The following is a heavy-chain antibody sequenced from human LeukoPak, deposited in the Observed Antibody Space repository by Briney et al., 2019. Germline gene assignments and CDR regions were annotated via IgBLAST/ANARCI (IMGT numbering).Heavy chain of an antibody. V-gene: IGHV3-7*01. CDR3: APTAASPGNS. CDR2: LNQDGSVK. Sequence: GSLRLSWAATRFTFSSYWMSWVRQAPGKGLEWVANLNQDGSVKYYVDSVKGRFTISRNNAKNSLYLQMSNLRVEDTAVYYCAPTAASPGNSWGQGALIAVSS. J-gene: IGHJ1*01. CDR1: RFTFSSYW. D-gene: IGHD2/OR15-2a*01.